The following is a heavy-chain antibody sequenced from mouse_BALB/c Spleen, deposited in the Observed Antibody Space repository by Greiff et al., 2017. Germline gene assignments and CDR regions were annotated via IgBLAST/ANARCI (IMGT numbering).Heavy chain of an antibody. CDR1: GYSITSGYY. D-gene: IGHD1-1*01. V-gene: IGHV3-6*02. J-gene: IGHJ2*01. CDR3: AREGVGTYFDY. CDR2: ISYDGSN. Sequence: VQLKESGPGLVKPSQSLSLTCSVTGYSITSGYYWNWIRQFPGNKLEWMGYISYDGSNNSNPSLKNRISITRDTSKNQFFLKLNSVTTEDTATYYCAREGVGTYFDYWGQGTTLTVSS.